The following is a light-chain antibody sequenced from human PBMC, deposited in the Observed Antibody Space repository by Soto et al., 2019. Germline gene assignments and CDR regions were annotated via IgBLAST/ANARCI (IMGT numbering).Light chain of an antibody. J-gene: IGKJ1*01. CDR2: AAS. V-gene: IGKV1-39*01. CDR1: QSISNH. Sequence: DIHRTQSPSSLSASVEGRVIITCRASQSISNHLNWYQQKPGKAPKLLIFAASSLQSGVPSRFSGSRSGPDYTLTISSLQPEDFATYYCQQSYSSPPTFGQGTKVDIK. CDR3: QQSYSSPPT.